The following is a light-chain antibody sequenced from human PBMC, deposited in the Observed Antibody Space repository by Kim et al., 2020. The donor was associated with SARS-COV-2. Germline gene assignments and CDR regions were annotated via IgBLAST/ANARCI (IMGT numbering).Light chain of an antibody. CDR2: LNSDGRH. Sequence: QPVLTQSPSASASLGASVKLTCTLSSGHSTFAIAWHQQQPEKGPRYLMKLNSDGRHSKGDGIPDRFSGSSSGAERYLTISSLQSDDEADYYCQTWGTGISVFGGGTKLTVL. CDR1: SGHSTFA. J-gene: IGLJ2*01. V-gene: IGLV4-69*01. CDR3: QTWGTGISV.